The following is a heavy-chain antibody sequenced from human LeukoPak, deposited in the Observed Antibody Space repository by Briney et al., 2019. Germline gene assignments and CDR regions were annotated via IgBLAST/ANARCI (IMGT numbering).Heavy chain of an antibody. CDR3: ARAGDYYDSSGFYYFDY. CDR1: GDSISSGNYY. Sequence: SETLSLTCTVSGDSISSGNYYWSWIRQPPGKGLEWIGNIYHSGNTYYNPSLKSRILFSVDTSQNQFSLKLNSVTAADTAVYYCARAGDYYDSSGFYYFDYWGQGTLVTVSS. CDR2: IYHSGNT. V-gene: IGHV4-30-2*05. J-gene: IGHJ4*02. D-gene: IGHD3-22*01.